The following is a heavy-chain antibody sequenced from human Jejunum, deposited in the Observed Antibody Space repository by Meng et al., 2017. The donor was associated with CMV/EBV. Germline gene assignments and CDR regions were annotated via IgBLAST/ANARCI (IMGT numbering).Heavy chain of an antibody. V-gene: IGHV3-21*01. CDR2: ISSSSHYI. Sequence: EVQLVDSGGGLVKPGGSLRLSCIGSGFTFSSYNMNWVRQAPGKGLEWVSSISSSSHYINYADSVKGRFTISRDNAKNSLYLQMNSLRVEDTAIYYCARDVDHWGQGTLVTVSS. J-gene: IGHJ5*02. CDR1: GFTFSSYN. CDR3: ARDVDH.